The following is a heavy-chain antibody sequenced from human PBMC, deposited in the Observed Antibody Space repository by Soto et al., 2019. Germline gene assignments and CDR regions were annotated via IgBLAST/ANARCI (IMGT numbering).Heavy chain of an antibody. CDR1: GYSISSGYY. Sequence: PSETLSLTCAVSGYSISSGYYWGWIRQPPGKGLEWIGSIHHSGSTYYNPSLKSRVTISVDTSKNQFSLKLSSVTAADTAVYYCARIIYCINGVCSPLYGMDVRGQGTTVTVSS. J-gene: IGHJ6*02. CDR3: ARIIYCINGVCSPLYGMDV. CDR2: IHHSGST. D-gene: IGHD2-8*01. V-gene: IGHV4-38-2*01.